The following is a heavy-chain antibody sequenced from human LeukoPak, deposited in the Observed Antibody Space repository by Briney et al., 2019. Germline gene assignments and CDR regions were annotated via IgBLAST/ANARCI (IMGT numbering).Heavy chain of an antibody. J-gene: IGHJ6*02. CDR1: GFTFSSYA. Sequence: GGSLRLSCAASGFTFSSYAMSWVRQAPGKGPEWVSAISGSGGNTYYADSVKGRFTISRDNSKNTLHLQMNNLRAEDTAVYYCAKIGGYCSSTSCADVWGQGTTVTVSS. D-gene: IGHD2-2*01. CDR3: AKIGGYCSSTSCADV. V-gene: IGHV3-23*01. CDR2: ISGSGGNT.